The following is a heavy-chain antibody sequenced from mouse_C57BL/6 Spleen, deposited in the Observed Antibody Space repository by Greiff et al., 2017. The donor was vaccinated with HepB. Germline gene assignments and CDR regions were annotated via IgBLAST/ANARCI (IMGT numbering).Heavy chain of an antibody. Sequence: VQLQQPGAELVRPGSSVKLSCKASGYTFTSYWMDWVKQRPGQGLEWIGNIYPSDSETHYNQKFQDKATLTVDKSSSTSYMQLSSQTYEEAAVYCGARGGNYYCKAMDYGGQGTSVTVSS. V-gene: IGHV1-61*01. D-gene: IGHD1-1*01. CDR1: GYTFTSYW. CDR2: IYPSDSET. CDR3: ARGGNYYCKAMDY. J-gene: IGHJ4*01.